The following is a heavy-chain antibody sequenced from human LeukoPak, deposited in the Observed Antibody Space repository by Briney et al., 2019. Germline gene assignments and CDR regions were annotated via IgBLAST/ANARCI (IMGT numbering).Heavy chain of an antibody. CDR3: AREGSQLLDY. J-gene: IGHJ4*02. CDR2: ISWNSGSI. Sequence: GGSLRLSCAASGFTFDDYAMHWVRQAPGKGLEWVSGISWNSGSIGYADSVKGRFTISRDNAKNSLYLQMNSLRAEDTAVYYCAREGSQLLDYWGQGTLVTVSS. D-gene: IGHD5-18*01. V-gene: IGHV3-9*01. CDR1: GFTFDDYA.